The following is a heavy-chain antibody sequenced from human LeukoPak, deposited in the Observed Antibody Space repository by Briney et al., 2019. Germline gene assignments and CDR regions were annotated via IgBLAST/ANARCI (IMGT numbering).Heavy chain of an antibody. Sequence: GGSLRLSCAASGLTFDEYTMHWVRQGPGKGLEWVSLISRNGGTTKYADSVKGRFIISRDNSKNSLYLQMNSLRAEDTAVYYCAKKIGYFDYWGQGTLVTVSS. CDR3: AKKIGYFDY. CDR2: ISRNGGTT. CDR1: GLTFDEYT. J-gene: IGHJ4*02. V-gene: IGHV3-43*01. D-gene: IGHD3-10*01.